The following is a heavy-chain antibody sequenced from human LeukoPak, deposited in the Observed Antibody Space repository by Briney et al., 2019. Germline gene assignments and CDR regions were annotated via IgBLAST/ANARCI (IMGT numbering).Heavy chain of an antibody. CDR1: GGSFSGYY. J-gene: IGHJ4*02. CDR3: ARGKRGYSYGPTGTLDY. V-gene: IGHV4-34*01. Sequence: SETLSLTCAVYGGSFSGYYWSWIRQPPGKGLEWIREINHSGSTNYNPSLKSRVTISVDTSKNQFSLKLSSVTAADTAVYYCARGKRGYSYGPTGTLDYWGQGTLVTVSS. D-gene: IGHD5-18*01. CDR2: INHSGST.